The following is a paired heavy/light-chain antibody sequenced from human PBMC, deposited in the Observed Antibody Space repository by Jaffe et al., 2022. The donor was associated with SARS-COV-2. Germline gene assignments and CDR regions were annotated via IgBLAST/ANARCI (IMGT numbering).Light chain of an antibody. CDR3: QQSYNIFPT. V-gene: IGKV1-39*01. CDR2: AAS. J-gene: IGKJ1*01. Sequence: DIQMTQSPSSLSASVGDRVTITCRASQSITSYLNWYQQKPGKAPKLLIYAASNLQSGVPSRFSGSGSGTDFTLTISSLQPEDFATYYCQQSYNIFPTFGQGTKVEIK. CDR1: QSITSY.
Heavy chain of an antibody. J-gene: IGHJ6*02. CDR1: GFIFSRYV. Sequence: EVQLLESGGGLVQPGGSLRLSCAASGFIFSRYVVGWVRQAPGKGLEWVSSISASDFTTYYADSLKGRFTISRDNSKNTLYLQMNSLRAEDTAIYYCVKYIVLVSPYYGRDVWGQGTTVTVSS. D-gene: IGHD2-8*02. CDR2: ISASDFTT. V-gene: IGHV3-23*01. CDR3: VKYIVLVSPYYGRDV.